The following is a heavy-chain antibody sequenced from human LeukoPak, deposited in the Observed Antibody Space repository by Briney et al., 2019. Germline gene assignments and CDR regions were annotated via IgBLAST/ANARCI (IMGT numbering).Heavy chain of an antibody. D-gene: IGHD4-11*01. V-gene: IGHV4-34*01. CDR1: GGSFSRYY. J-gene: IGHJ6*03. CDR2: INHSGST. CDR3: ARGNMWDYRRYYYYMDV. Sequence: SETLSLTCAVNGGSFSRYYWSWIRQPPGKGLEWIGEINHSGSTNYNPSLKSRVTISVDTSKNQFSLKLNSVTAADTAIYYCARGNMWDYRRYYYYMDVWGKGTRSPSP.